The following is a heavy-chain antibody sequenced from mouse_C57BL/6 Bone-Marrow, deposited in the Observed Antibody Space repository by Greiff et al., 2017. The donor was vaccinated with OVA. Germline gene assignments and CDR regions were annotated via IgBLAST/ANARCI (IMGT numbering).Heavy chain of an antibody. Sequence: VKLMESGAELVRPGASVTLSCKASGYTFTDYEMHWVKQTPVHGLEWIGAIDPETGGTAYNQKFKGKAILTADKSSSTAYMELRSLTSEDSAVYYCTRPPDTKYFDYWGQGTTLTVSS. CDR2: IDPETGGT. D-gene: IGHD1-1*01. J-gene: IGHJ2*01. CDR1: GYTFTDYE. V-gene: IGHV1-15*01. CDR3: TRPPDTKYFDY.